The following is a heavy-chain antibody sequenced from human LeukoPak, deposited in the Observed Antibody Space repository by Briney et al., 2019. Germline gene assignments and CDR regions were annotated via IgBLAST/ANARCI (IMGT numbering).Heavy chain of an antibody. CDR2: INPSGNT. V-gene: IGHV4-30-2*06. Sequence: SQTLSLTCAVSGGSISSGGYSWNWIRQSPGKGLEWIGWINPSGNTYYNPSLKRRVTISVDRSKNQFSLKLSSVTAADTAVYFCARSYGSGYYFDYWGQGTLVTVSS. CDR1: GGSISSGGYS. CDR3: ARSYGSGYYFDY. D-gene: IGHD3-10*01. J-gene: IGHJ4*02.